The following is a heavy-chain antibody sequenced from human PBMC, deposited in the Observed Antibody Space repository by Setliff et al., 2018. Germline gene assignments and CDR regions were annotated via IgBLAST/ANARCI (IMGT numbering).Heavy chain of an antibody. Sequence: ASETLSLTCTVSGGSISSYYWSWIRQPPGKGLEWIGYIYYSRSTNYNPSLKSRVTISVDTSKNQFSLKLSPVTAADTAVYYCARDGGYNFWSGYSNWFDPWGQGTLVTVSS. J-gene: IGHJ5*02. D-gene: IGHD3-3*01. CDR2: IYYSRST. V-gene: IGHV4-59*01. CDR3: ARDGGYNFWSGYSNWFDP. CDR1: GGSISSYY.